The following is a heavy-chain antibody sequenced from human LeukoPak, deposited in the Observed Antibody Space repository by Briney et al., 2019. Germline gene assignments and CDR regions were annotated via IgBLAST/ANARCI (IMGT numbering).Heavy chain of an antibody. CDR2: ISSSSSSYSYT. V-gene: IGHV3-21*01. CDR3: TRLSDTEGSSTSYRASDI. D-gene: IGHD2-2*01. Sequence: PGGSLRLSCAASGFTFSDYWMTWVRQAPGKGLEWVSSISSSSSSYSYTYYADSVKGRFTISRDNAKNSLYLQMNSLRAEDTAVYYCTRLSDTEGSSTSYRASDIWGHGTMVTVSS. CDR1: GFTFSDYW. J-gene: IGHJ3*02.